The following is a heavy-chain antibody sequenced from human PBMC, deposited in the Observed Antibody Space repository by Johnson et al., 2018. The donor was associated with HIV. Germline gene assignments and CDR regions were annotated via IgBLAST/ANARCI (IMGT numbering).Heavy chain of an antibody. Sequence: QVQLVESGGGVVQPGGSLRLSCAASGFTFSSYGMHWVRQAPGKGLEWVAFIRYDGSNNYYADSVQGRFTISRDNSKNTLYLQMNSLRAEDTAVYYCAKAFPYCTGGSCYPPRSPHDAFDIWGQGTMVTVSS. J-gene: IGHJ3*02. CDR1: GFTFSSYG. CDR2: IRYDGSNN. V-gene: IGHV3-30*02. D-gene: IGHD2-15*01. CDR3: AKAFPYCTGGSCYPPRSPHDAFDI.